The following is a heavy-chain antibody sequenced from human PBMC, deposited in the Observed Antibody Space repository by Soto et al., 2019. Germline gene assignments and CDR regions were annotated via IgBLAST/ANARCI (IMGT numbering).Heavy chain of an antibody. D-gene: IGHD3-3*01. V-gene: IGHV1-8*02. J-gene: IGHJ4*01. CDR2: MNPNSGNT. CDR3: ARGHITISGVPN. Sequence: QVQLVQSGAEVKKPGASVRVSCKASGYTFSHYDINWVRQATGQGLEWMGWMNPNSGNTGYAQNFQGRVTMTRNTSISTAYMELSSLRSDDTAVYYCARGHITISGVPNWGHGTLVTVSS. CDR1: GYTFSHYD.